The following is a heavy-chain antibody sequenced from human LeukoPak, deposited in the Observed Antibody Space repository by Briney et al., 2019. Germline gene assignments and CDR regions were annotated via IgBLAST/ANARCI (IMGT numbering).Heavy chain of an antibody. V-gene: IGHV4-39*07. Sequence: SETLSLTCTVSGGSISSSSYYWGWIRQPPGKGLEWIGSIYYSGSTYYNPSLKSRVTISVDTSKNQFSLKLSSVTAADTAVYYCARDSRPLGEAFGIWGQGTMVTVSS. J-gene: IGHJ3*02. CDR1: GGSISSSSYY. CDR2: IYYSGST. CDR3: ARDSRPLGEAFGI.